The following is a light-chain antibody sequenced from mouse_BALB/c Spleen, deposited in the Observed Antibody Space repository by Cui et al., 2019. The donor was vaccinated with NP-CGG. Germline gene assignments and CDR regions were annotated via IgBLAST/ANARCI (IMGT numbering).Light chain of an antibody. V-gene: IGLV1*01. CDR3: ALWYSNHWV. Sequence: QAVVTQASALTTSPGETVTLTCRKSIGAVTTSNYATWVQERPDHLFAGLIGGTNNRAPGVPVRFSDSLIGDKAALTITGAQTEDEAIYFCALWYSNHWVFGGGTKLTVL. CDR2: GTN. J-gene: IGLJ1*01. CDR1: IGAVTTSNY.